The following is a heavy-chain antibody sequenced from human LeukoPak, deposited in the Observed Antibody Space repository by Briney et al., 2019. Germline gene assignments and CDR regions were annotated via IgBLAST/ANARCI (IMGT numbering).Heavy chain of an antibody. CDR1: GGTFSSYT. J-gene: IGHJ3*02. Sequence: ASVKVSCKASGGTFSSYTISWVRQAPGQGLEWMGIINPSGGSTSYAQKFQGRVTLTRDTSTTTAYMELRSLRSDDMAVYYCARETLYTNVRGPFDTWGQGTMVIVSS. V-gene: IGHV1-46*01. D-gene: IGHD2-2*02. CDR2: INPSGGST. CDR3: ARETLYTNVRGPFDT.